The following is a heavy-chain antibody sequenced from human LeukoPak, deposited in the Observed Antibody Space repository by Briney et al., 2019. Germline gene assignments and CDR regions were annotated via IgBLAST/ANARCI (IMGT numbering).Heavy chain of an antibody. CDR1: GFTFDTYA. D-gene: IGHD2-2*01. CDR2: IIGTGGT. CDR3: ACQREYCSSGRCYFDH. J-gene: IGHJ4*02. Sequence: GGSLRLSCAASGFTFDTYAMTWVRQAPGKGLEWVSSIIGTGGTLYADSVKGRFTISRDNSTNTLYLQVNSLRVEDTAIYYCACQREYCSSGRCYFDHWGQGTLVTVSS. V-gene: IGHV3-23*01.